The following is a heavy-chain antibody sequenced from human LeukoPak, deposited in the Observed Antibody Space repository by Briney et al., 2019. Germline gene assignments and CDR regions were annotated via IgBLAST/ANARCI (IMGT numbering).Heavy chain of an antibody. CDR1: GFTFSSYS. D-gene: IGHD3-3*01. V-gene: IGHV3-21*01. J-gene: IGHJ4*02. Sequence: PGGSLRLSCAASGFTFSSYSMNWVRQAPGKGLEWVSFISSSSSYIYYADSVKGRFTISRDNAKNSLYLQMNSLRAEDTAVYYCAKEGTVTTIFGDGWDCFDYWGQGTLVTVSS. CDR2: ISSSSSYI. CDR3: AKEGTVTTIFGDGWDCFDY.